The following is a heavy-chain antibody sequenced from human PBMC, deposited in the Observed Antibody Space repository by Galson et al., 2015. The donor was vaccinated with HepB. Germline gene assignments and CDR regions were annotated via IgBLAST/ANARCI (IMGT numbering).Heavy chain of an antibody. CDR3: ARSGGPGYCSSTSCYIQNVDAFDI. D-gene: IGHD2-2*02. CDR2: ISYDGSNK. J-gene: IGHJ3*02. V-gene: IGHV3-30*03. Sequence: SLRLSCAASGFTFSSYGMHWVRQAPGKGLAWVAVISYDGSNKYYADSVKGRFTISRDNSKNTLYLQMNSLRAEDTAMYYCARSGGPGYCSSTSCYIQNVDAFDIWGQGTMVTVAS. CDR1: GFTFSSYG.